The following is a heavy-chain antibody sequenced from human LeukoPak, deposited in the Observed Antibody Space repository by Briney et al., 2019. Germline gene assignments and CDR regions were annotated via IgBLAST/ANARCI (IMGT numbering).Heavy chain of an antibody. CDR2: ISYDGSNK. CDR1: GFTFSNYG. Sequence: PGGSLRLSCAGSGFTFSNYGMHWVRQAPGKGLEWVALISYDGSNKYYADSVKGRITISRDNSKNTLYLQMNSLRAEDTAVYYCARDWGYCSGGSCYDYYGMDVWGQGTTVTVSS. CDR3: ARDWGYCSGGSCYDYYGMDV. D-gene: IGHD2-15*01. V-gene: IGHV3-30*03. J-gene: IGHJ6*02.